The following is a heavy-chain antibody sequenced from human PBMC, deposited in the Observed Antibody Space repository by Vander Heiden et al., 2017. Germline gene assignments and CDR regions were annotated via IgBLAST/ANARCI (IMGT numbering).Heavy chain of an antibody. V-gene: IGHV3-23*01. CDR3: AKDPYSYGYDIVTYFDC. CDR2: ISGTGNTA. Sequence: EVKLLESGGGLVQPGVSLRLSCVGSGFTLSRYAMSWVRQTPAKGLEWVAAISGTGNTANYADSVKGRFTISRDNSKNMLFLDMNSLRAEDTGVYFCAKDPYSYGYDIVTYFDCWGQGTQVTVSS. D-gene: IGHD5-12*01. CDR1: GFTLSRYA. J-gene: IGHJ4*02.